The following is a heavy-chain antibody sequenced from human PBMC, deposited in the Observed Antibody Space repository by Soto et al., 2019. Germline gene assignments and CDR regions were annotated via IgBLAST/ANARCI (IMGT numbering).Heavy chain of an antibody. D-gene: IGHD4-17*01. V-gene: IGHV4-59*01. J-gene: IGHJ3*02. CDR3: VSESTVTDAFDI. CDR2: IYYSGST. Sequence: SETLSLTCTVSGGSISSYFWSWIRQPPGKGLEWIGYIYYSGSTNYDPSLKSRVTISVDTSKNQFSLKLSSVTAADTAVYYCVSESTVTDAFDIWGQGTMVTVSS. CDR1: GGSISSYF.